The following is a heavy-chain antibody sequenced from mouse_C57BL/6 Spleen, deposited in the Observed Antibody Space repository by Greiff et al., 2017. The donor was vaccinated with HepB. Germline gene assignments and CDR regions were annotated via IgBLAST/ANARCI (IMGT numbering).Heavy chain of an antibody. CDR3: AFYDYDGGPFAY. CDR1: GYTFTSYW. D-gene: IGHD2-4*01. V-gene: IGHV1-50*01. Sequence: VQLQQPGAELVKPGASVKLSCKASGYTFTSYWMQWVKQRPGQGLEWIGEIDPSDSYTNYNQKFKGKATLTVDTSSSTAYMQLSSLTSEDSAVYYCAFYDYDGGPFAYWGQGTLVTVSA. CDR2: IDPSDSYT. J-gene: IGHJ3*01.